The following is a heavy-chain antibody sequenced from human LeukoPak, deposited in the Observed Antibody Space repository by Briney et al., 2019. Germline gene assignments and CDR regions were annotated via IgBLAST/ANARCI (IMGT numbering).Heavy chain of an antibody. CDR3: AKPGYYYGSHFDY. CDR1: GFTFSSYA. V-gene: IGHV3-23*01. Sequence: AGGSLRLSCAASGFTFSSYAMSWVRQAPGKGLEWVSAISGSGGSTYYADSVKGRFTISRDNSKNTLYLQMNSLRAEDTAVYYCAKPGYYYGSHFDYWGQGTLVTVSS. CDR2: ISGSGGST. J-gene: IGHJ4*02. D-gene: IGHD3-22*01.